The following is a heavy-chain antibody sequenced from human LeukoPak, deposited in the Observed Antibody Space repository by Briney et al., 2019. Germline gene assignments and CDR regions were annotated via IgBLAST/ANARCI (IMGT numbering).Heavy chain of an antibody. CDR1: GGSISSSSYY. CDR3: ASIWPYYYGSGRWDY. Sequence: PSETLSLTCTVSGGSISSSSYYWGWIRQPPGKGLEWIGSIYYSGSTYYNPSLKSRVTISVDTSKNQFSLKLSSVTAADTAVYYCASIWPYYYGSGRWDYWGQGTLVTVSS. V-gene: IGHV4-39*01. CDR2: IYYSGST. D-gene: IGHD3-10*01. J-gene: IGHJ4*02.